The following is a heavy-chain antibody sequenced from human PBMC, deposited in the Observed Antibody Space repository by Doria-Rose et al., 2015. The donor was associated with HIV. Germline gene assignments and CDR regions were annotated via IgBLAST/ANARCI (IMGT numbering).Heavy chain of an antibody. CDR3: ARDWRYSSSPKGIDY. J-gene: IGHJ4*02. Sequence: QWGAEVKKSGASVKVSCKASGYTFTSYYIHWVRQAPGQGLEWMGITNPSGGSTNYAHKFQGRVTMTRDTSTSTVYMELSSLRSEDTAVYYCARDWRYSSSPKGIDYWGQGTLVTVSS. CDR2: TNPSGGST. CDR1: GYTFTSYY. D-gene: IGHD6-13*01. V-gene: IGHV1-46*01.